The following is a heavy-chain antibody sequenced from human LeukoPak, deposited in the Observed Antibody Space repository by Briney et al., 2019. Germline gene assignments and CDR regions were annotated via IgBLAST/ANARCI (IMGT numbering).Heavy chain of an antibody. CDR3: ARESSGSYTPDYYYSMDV. CDR2: INPNSGGT. Sequence: GASVKVSCKASGYTFTGYYMHWVRQAPGQGREWMGWINPNSGGTNYAQKFQGRVTMTRDTSISTAYMELSRLRSDDTAVYYCARESSGSYTPDYYYSMDVWGKGTMVTVSS. V-gene: IGHV1-2*02. D-gene: IGHD3-10*01. J-gene: IGHJ6*03. CDR1: GYTFTGYY.